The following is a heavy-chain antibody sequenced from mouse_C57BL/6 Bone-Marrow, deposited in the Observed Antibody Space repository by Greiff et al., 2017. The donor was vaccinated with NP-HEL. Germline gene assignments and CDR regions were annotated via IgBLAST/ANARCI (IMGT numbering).Heavy chain of an antibody. D-gene: IGHD1-1*01. CDR2: IDPYDSYT. J-gene: IGHJ3*01. CDR3: ARAYYYGTPIAY. V-gene: IGHV1-59*01. CDR1: GYTFTSYW. Sequence: QVQLQQPGAELVRPGTSVKLSCKASGYTFTSYWMHWVKQRPGQGLEWIGVIDPYDSYTNYNQKFKGKATLTVAKSSSTAYMQLSSLPSEDSAVYYCARAYYYGTPIAYWGQGTLVTVSA.